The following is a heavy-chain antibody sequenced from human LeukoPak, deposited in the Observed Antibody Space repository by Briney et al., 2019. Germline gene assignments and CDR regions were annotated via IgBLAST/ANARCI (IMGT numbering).Heavy chain of an antibody. CDR3: ARDSPDGSGTYYNDSPDY. D-gene: IGHD3-10*01. CDR2: ISAYNGNT. V-gene: IGHV1-18*01. J-gene: IGHJ4*02. CDR1: GYTFSSYG. Sequence: GASVKVSCKASGYTFSSYGISWVRQAPGQGLEWMGWISAYNGNTNYRQKLQGRVTMTTDTFTGTAYMDLGSLRSDDTAIYYCARDSPDGSGTYYNDSPDYWGQGTLVTVSS.